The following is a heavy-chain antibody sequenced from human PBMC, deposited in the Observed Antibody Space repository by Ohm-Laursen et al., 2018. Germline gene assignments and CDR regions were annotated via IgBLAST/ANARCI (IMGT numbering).Heavy chain of an antibody. CDR2: INQDGSEK. Sequence: SLRLSCAASGFSFSTYWMNWVRQAPGKGLESVASINQDGSEKYYVDSVKGRFTISRDNAKNSLYLQMNSLRAEDTAVYYCARAGILRWPEYFQHWGQGTLVTVSS. J-gene: IGHJ1*01. CDR1: GFSFSTYW. CDR3: ARAGILRWPEYFQH. D-gene: IGHD4-23*01. V-gene: IGHV3-7*01.